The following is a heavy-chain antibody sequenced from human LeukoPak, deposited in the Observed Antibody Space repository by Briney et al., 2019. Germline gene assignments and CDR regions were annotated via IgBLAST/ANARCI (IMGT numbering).Heavy chain of an antibody. CDR1: GGSFSGYY. Sequence: SETLSLTCAVYGGSFSGYYSSWIRQPPGKGLEWIGEINHSGSTNYNPSLKSRVTISVDTSKNQFSLKLSSVTAADTAVYYCARGRGYSYGYLAIWGQGTMVTVSS. J-gene: IGHJ3*02. D-gene: IGHD5-18*01. V-gene: IGHV4-34*01. CDR3: ARGRGYSYGYLAI. CDR2: INHSGST.